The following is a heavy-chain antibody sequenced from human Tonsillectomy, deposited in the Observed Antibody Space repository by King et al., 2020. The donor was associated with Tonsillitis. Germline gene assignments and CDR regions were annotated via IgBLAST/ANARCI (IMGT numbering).Heavy chain of an antibody. CDR3: ASGGPNCSGGACYSTAVTWFDP. V-gene: IGHV4-30-4*07. J-gene: IGHJ5*02. Sequence: VQLQESGPGLVKPSQTLSLTCAVSGGSISSGGYSWSWIRQPPGKGLEWIGYIYYIGNTYYNPSLKSRVSISVDTSKNQFSLKMSSVTAADTAVYYCASGGPNCSGGACYSTAVTWFDPWGQGTLVTVSS. CDR2: IYYIGNT. CDR1: GGSISSGGYS. D-gene: IGHD2-15*01.